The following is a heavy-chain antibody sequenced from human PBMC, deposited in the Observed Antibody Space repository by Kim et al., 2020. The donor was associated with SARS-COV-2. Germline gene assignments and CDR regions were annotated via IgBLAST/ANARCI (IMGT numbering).Heavy chain of an antibody. V-gene: IGHV4-61*02. Sequence: SETLSLTCTVSGGSISSGSYYWSWIRQPAGKGLEWIGRIYTSGSTNYNPSLKSRVTISVDTSKNQFSLKLSSVTAADTAVYYCARAWRHGGNHRESWGQGTLVTVSS. D-gene: IGHD2-15*01. CDR1: GGSISSGSYY. CDR2: IYTSGST. J-gene: IGHJ4*02. CDR3: ARAWRHGGNHRES.